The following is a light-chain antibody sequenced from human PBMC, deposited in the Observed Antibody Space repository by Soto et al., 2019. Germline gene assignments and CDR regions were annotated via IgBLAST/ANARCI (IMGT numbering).Light chain of an antibody. CDR2: VNNDGSH. Sequence: QLVLTQSPSASASLGASVTLTCTLTSGHSTYAIAWHQQRPGKGPRYLMKVNNDGSHNKGDGIPDRFSGSSAGAERYLTSSILQSDDEADYSCQTWGSGIVVFGGGTKVTVL. J-gene: IGLJ2*01. V-gene: IGLV4-69*01. CDR3: QTWGSGIVV. CDR1: SGHSTYA.